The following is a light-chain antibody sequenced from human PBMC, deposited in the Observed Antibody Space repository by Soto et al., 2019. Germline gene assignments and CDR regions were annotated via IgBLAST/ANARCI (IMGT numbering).Light chain of an antibody. CDR3: CSYAGDLAL. Sequence: QSALTQPRSVSGSPGQSVTISCTGTSSDVGGYDFVSWYQQHPGKAPKLMISDDSKRPSGVPDRFSGSKSGNTASLTISGLQAEDEADYYCCSYAGDLALFGGGTKVTVL. CDR2: DDS. V-gene: IGLV2-11*01. J-gene: IGLJ2*01. CDR1: SSDVGGYDF.